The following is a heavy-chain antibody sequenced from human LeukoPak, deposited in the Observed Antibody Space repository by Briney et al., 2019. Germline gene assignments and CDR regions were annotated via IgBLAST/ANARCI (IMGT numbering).Heavy chain of an antibody. J-gene: IGHJ5*02. Sequence: GSVKVSCKASGYTFTSYDINWVRQATGQGLEWMGWMKPNSGNTGYAQKFQGRVTMTRNTSISTAYMELSSLRSEDTAVYYCARFRMEGATTGPYNWFDPWGQGTLVTVSS. CDR2: MKPNSGNT. V-gene: IGHV1-8*01. CDR3: ARFRMEGATTGPYNWFDP. D-gene: IGHD1-26*01. CDR1: GYTFTSYD.